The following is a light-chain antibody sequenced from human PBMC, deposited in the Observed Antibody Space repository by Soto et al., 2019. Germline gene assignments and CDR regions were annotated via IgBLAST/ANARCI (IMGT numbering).Light chain of an antibody. Sequence: DIQVTQSPSSLSASVGDRVTITCRTSQTINTYLNWYQQQPGKAPKLLIFAASTLHSGVPARFSGSGSGTDFTLTITSLQPEDFATYYGHQGSSAAFTFGPGTQLEV. V-gene: IGKV1-39*01. CDR2: AAS. J-gene: IGKJ2*01. CDR1: QTINTY. CDR3: HQGSSAAFT.